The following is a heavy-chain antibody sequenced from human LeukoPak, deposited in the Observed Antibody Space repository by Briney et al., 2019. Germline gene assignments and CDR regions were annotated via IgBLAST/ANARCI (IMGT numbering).Heavy chain of an antibody. D-gene: IGHD3-10*01. CDR2: ISGSGGST. CDR3: AKSGRGSGSYYNAYYFDY. CDR1: GFTFSSYA. V-gene: IGHV3-23*01. Sequence: PGGSLRLSCAASGFTFSSYAMSWVRQAPGKGLEWVSAISGSGGSTYYADSVKGRFTISRDNSKNTLYLQMNSLRAEDTAVYYCAKSGRGSGSYYNAYYFDYWGQGTLVTVSS. J-gene: IGHJ4*02.